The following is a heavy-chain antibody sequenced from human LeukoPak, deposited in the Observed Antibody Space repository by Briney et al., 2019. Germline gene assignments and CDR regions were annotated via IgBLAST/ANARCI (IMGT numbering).Heavy chain of an antibody. CDR3: AKKGSLVRGENYLDF. D-gene: IGHD3-10*01. V-gene: IGHV3-30*18. CDR2: ISSDGNNK. CDR1: GFTFSSYA. J-gene: IGHJ4*02. Sequence: GGSLRLSCAASGFTFSSYAINWVRQAPGKGLEGVGVISSDGNNKYYAESVKGRFTISRDNSKNTLYLQMNSLKTEDTALYYCAKKGSLVRGENYLDFWGQGTLVTVSS.